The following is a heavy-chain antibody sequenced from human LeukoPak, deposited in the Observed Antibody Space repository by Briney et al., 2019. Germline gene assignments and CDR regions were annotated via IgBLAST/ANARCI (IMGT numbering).Heavy chain of an antibody. CDR1: GGTFSSYA. J-gene: IGHJ6*02. Sequence: SVEVSCKASGGTFSSYAISWVRQAPGQGLEWMGRIIPILGIANYAQKFQGRVTITADKSTSTAYMELSSLRSEDTAVYYCARGRNIRGDYYYYGMDVWGQGTTVTVSS. CDR2: IIPILGIA. V-gene: IGHV1-69*04. D-gene: IGHD2/OR15-2a*01. CDR3: ARGRNIRGDYYYYGMDV.